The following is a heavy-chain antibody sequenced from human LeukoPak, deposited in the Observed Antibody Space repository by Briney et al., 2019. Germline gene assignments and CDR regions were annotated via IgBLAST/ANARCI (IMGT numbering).Heavy chain of an antibody. CDR3: ARDKWGAVAGLDY. CDR1: GFTVRSNY. J-gene: IGHJ4*02. CDR2: IYSGGST. D-gene: IGHD6-19*01. Sequence: GGSLRLSCAASGFTVRSNYMSWVRQAPGKGLEWVSVIYSGGSTYYADSVKGRFTISRDNSKNTLYLQMNSLRAEDTAVYYCARDKWGAVAGLDYWGQGTLVTVSS. V-gene: IGHV3-53*01.